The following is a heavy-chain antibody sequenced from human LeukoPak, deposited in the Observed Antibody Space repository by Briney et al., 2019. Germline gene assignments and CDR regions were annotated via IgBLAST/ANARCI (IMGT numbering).Heavy chain of an antibody. J-gene: IGHJ3*02. CDR3: AKGEFADAFDI. Sequence: GGSLRLSCAASGFNFDVYAMSWVRQAPGKGLEWVATITGSGSRTDFADSMKGHFTISRDNSKNTLYLQMNSLRAEDTAVYYCAKGEFADAFDIWGQGTMVTVSS. D-gene: IGHD3-10*01. CDR2: ITGSGSRT. CDR1: GFNFDVYA. V-gene: IGHV3-23*01.